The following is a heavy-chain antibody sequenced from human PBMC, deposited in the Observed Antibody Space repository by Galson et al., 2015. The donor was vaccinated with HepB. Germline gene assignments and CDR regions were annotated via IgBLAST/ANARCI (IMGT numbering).Heavy chain of an antibody. D-gene: IGHD6-19*01. CDR3: ARPAPSSGWYAGGAFDI. V-gene: IGHV3-30*04. J-gene: IGHJ3*02. Sequence: SLRLSCAASGFTFSSYAMHWVRQAPGKGLEWVAVISYDGSNKYYADSVKGRFTISRDNSKNTLYLQMNSLRAEDTAVYYCARPAPSSGWYAGGAFDIWGQGTMVTVSS. CDR1: GFTFSSYA. CDR2: ISYDGSNK.